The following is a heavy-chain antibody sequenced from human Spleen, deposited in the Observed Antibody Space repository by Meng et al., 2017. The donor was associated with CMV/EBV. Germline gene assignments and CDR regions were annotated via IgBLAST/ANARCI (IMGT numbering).Heavy chain of an antibody. Sequence: SMKVSCKASGGTFSSYAISWVRQAPGQGLEWMGGIIPILGIANYAQKFQGRVTITADKSTSTAYMELSSLRSEDTAVYYCARAVYSSGWYDGWGQGTLVTVSS. D-gene: IGHD6-19*01. J-gene: IGHJ4*02. CDR2: IIPILGIA. CDR1: GGTFSSYA. CDR3: ARAVYSSGWYDG. V-gene: IGHV1-69*10.